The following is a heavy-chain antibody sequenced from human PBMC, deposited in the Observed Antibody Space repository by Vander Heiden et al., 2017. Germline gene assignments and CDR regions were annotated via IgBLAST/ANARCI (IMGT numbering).Heavy chain of an antibody. Sequence: QAQPVQSGAEVKKPGSSVKVSCKAFGGTFSSHAISWVRQAPGQGLEWMGGIIPIVGTANYAQKFQGRVTITADESTSTAYMELSSLRSEDTAVDYCARDLYCSGGSCYPGGWFDPWGQGTLVTVSS. D-gene: IGHD2-15*01. V-gene: IGHV1-69*01. CDR2: IIPIVGTA. J-gene: IGHJ5*02. CDR1: GGTFSSHA. CDR3: ARDLYCSGGSCYPGGWFDP.